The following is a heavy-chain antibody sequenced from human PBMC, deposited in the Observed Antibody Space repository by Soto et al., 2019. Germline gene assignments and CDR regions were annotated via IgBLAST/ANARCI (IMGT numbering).Heavy chain of an antibody. D-gene: IGHD3-3*01. CDR3: TTLYYDFWSGYEVGYYFDY. CDR2: IKSKTDGGTT. V-gene: IGHV3-15*07. Sequence: GGSLRLSCAASGFTFSNAWMNWVRQAPGKGLEWVGRIKSKTDGGTTDYAAPVKGRFTISRDDSKNTLYLQMNSLKTEDTAVYYCTTLYYDFWSGYEVGYYFDYWGQGTLVTVSS. CDR1: GFTFSNAW. J-gene: IGHJ4*02.